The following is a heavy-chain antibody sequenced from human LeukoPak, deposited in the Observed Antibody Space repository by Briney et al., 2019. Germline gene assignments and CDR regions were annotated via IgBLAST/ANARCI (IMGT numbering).Heavy chain of an antibody. CDR3: ARGMGRRAFEI. D-gene: IGHD3-10*01. CDR1: GYFFPSSW. J-gene: IGHJ3*02. Sequence: GESLKISCKASGYFFPSSWIGWVRQMPGKGLEWMGIIYPGDSETIYGPSFQGQVTISADKSISTAYLQWSSLKASETAMYYCARGMGRRAFEIWGKGTMVTVSS. V-gene: IGHV5-51*01. CDR2: IYPGDSET.